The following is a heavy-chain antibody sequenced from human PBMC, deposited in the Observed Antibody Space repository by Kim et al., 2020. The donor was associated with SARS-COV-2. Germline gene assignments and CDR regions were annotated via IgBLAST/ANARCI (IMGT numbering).Heavy chain of an antibody. J-gene: IGHJ2*01. Sequence: GGSLRLSCAASGLIFSDYAMSWVRQPPGRGLEWVSTITTDGTATYYADSVKGRFTISRDNSRNTFYLQMNRLQPQDAATYYCAKERRSGTWYFDPWGPGTLVAVSS. CDR3: AKERRSGTWYFDP. D-gene: IGHD1-1*01. CDR1: GLIFSDYA. CDR2: ITTDGTAT. V-gene: IGHV3-23*01.